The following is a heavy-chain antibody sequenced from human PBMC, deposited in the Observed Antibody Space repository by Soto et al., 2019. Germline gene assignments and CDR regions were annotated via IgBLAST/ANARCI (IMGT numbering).Heavy chain of an antibody. J-gene: IGHJ4*02. CDR3: AKDLPIVATMFYV. CDR2: ISYDGSNK. V-gene: IGHV3-30*18. Sequence: GGSLRLSCAASGFTFSSYGMHWVRQAPGKGLEWVAVISYDGSNKYYADSVKGRFTISRDNSKNTLYLQMNSLRAVDTAVYYCAKDLPIVATMFYVWGQGTLVTVSS. CDR1: GFTFSSYG. D-gene: IGHD5-12*01.